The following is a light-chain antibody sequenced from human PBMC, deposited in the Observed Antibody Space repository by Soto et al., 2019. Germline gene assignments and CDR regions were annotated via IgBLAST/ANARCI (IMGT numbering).Light chain of an antibody. Sequence: EIVLTQSPATLSLSPGERATLSCRASQSVSSYLAWYQQKPGQAPRLLIYDASNRATGIPARFSGSGSGTDFTLTISSLEPEDFAVYYCQQRSNWPPEHTVGGGTKVEIK. CDR2: DAS. V-gene: IGKV3-11*01. CDR1: QSVSSY. J-gene: IGKJ4*01. CDR3: QQRSNWPPEHT.